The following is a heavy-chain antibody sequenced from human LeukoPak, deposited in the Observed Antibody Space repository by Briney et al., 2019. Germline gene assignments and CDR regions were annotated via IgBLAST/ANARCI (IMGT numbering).Heavy chain of an antibody. J-gene: IGHJ4*02. Sequence: SETLSLTCTVSGYSISSGYYWGWIRQPPGKGLEWTGSIDHSGSTYYNPSLKSRITISVDTSKNQFSLKLSSVTAADTAVYYCARRAGSYSHSYDYWGQGTLVTVSS. CDR1: GYSISSGYY. CDR3: ARRAGSYSHSYDY. V-gene: IGHV4-38-2*02. D-gene: IGHD2-15*01. CDR2: IDHSGST.